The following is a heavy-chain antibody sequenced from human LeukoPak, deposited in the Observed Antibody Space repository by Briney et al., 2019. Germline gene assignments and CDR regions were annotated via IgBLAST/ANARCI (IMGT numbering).Heavy chain of an antibody. CDR1: GFTFSSYG. D-gene: IGHD4-17*01. CDR2: ISYDGSNK. Sequence: GRSLRLSCAASGFTFSSYGMHWVRQAPGKGLEWVAVISYDGSNKYYADSVKGRFTISRDNSKNTLYLQMNSLRAEDTAVYYCAKDAGDYGDYWTPPQRWGQGTLVTVSS. CDR3: AKDAGDYGDYWTPPQR. V-gene: IGHV3-30*18. J-gene: IGHJ4*02.